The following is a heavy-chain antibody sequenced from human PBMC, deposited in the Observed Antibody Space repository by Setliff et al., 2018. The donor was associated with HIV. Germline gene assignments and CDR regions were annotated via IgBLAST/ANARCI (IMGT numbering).Heavy chain of an antibody. J-gene: IGHJ4*02. V-gene: IGHV3-23*01. CDR2: ISGGGDRT. CDR1: GFTFSSYA. CDR3: ARDDSIAGRAKYYFDY. Sequence: PGGSLRLSCAASGFTFSSYAMTWVRQAPGKGLEWVSSISGGGDRTNYADSVKGRFTISRDNSKNTLYLQMNSLRAEDTAVYYCARDDSIAGRAKYYFDYWGQGTLVTVSS. D-gene: IGHD6-13*01.